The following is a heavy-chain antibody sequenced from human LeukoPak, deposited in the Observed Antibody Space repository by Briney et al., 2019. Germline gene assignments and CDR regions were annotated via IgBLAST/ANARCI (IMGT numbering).Heavy chain of an antibody. Sequence: PGGSLRLSCAASGFTFSSYGMHWVRQAPGKGLEWVAVIWYDGSNKYYADSVKGRFTISRDNSKNTLYLQMNSLRAEDTAVYYCARDMGTSGVTAKGYYYGMDVWGQGTTVTVSS. CDR1: GFTFSSYG. D-gene: IGHD2-21*02. V-gene: IGHV3-33*01. CDR2: IWYDGSNK. CDR3: ARDMGTSGVTAKGYYYGMDV. J-gene: IGHJ6*02.